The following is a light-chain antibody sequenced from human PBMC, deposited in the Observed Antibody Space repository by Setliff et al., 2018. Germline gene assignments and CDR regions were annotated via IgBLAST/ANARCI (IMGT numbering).Light chain of an antibody. Sequence: YELTQPSSVSVSPGQTARITCSGDVLAKKYARWFQQKPGQAPVLVIYKDSERPSGIPERFSGSSSGTTVTLTISGAQVEDEADYYCYSAADNKSVFGGGTKVTVL. V-gene: IGLV3-27*01. J-gene: IGLJ2*01. CDR1: VLAKKY. CDR3: YSAADNKSV. CDR2: KDS.